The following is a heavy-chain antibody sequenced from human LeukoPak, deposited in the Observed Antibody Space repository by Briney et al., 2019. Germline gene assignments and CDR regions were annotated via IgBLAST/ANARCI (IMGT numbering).Heavy chain of an antibody. CDR2: IKQDGSEK. Sequence: PGGSLRLSCAASGFTFSNYWMSWVRQAPGKGLEWVANIKQDGSEKYYVDSVKGRFTISRDNAKNSLYLQMNSLRAEDTAVYYCARARSMGVGGVIRYWGQGTLVTVSS. V-gene: IGHV3-7*01. CDR1: GFTFSNYW. D-gene: IGHD3-16*01. CDR3: ARARSMGVGGVIRY. J-gene: IGHJ4*02.